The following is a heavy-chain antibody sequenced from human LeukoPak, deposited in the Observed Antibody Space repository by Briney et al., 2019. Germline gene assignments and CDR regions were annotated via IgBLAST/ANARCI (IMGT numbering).Heavy chain of an antibody. D-gene: IGHD3-22*01. CDR3: ARAIWIDYYDSSANWFDP. CDR1: GYTFTGYY. J-gene: IGHJ5*02. Sequence: ASVKVSCKASGYTFTGYYMHWVRQAPGQGLEWMGWINPNSGGTNYAQKFQGRVTMTRDTSISTAYMELSRLRSDDTAVYYCARAIWIDYYDSSANWFDPWGQGTLVTVSS. V-gene: IGHV1-2*02. CDR2: INPNSGGT.